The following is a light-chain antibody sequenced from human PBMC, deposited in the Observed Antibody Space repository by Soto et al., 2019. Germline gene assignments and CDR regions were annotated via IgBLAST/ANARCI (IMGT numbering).Light chain of an antibody. J-gene: IGKJ5*01. CDR3: QQYSQWPIT. CDR1: HGISSH. CDR2: GAS. Sequence: EVVMTQSPATLSVSPGERATLSCRASHGISSHLAWYQQKPGQPPRLLIYGASTRATGVPARFSGSGSGTEFTLTISSLQSEDFGVYSCQQYSQWPITFGQGTRLEIK. V-gene: IGKV3-15*01.